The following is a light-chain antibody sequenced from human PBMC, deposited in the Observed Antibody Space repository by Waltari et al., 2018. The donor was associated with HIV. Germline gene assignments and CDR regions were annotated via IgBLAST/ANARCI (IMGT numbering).Light chain of an antibody. V-gene: IGKV1-39*01. Sequence: DIQMTQSPSSLSASIGGRVTITCRSSQSIRSNLNWYQQKPGKAPKPLIYAASSLQSGVPSRFSGSGSGTDFTLTISSLQPEDFVTYHCEQSYNSPRTFGQGTKVEIK. J-gene: IGKJ1*01. CDR1: QSIRSN. CDR2: AAS. CDR3: EQSYNSPRT.